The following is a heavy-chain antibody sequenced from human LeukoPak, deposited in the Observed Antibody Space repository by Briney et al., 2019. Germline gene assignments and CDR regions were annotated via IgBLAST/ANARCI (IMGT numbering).Heavy chain of an antibody. J-gene: IGHJ4*02. Sequence: ASVKVSCKTSGYTFTSYGISWVRQAPGQGLEWMGWISAYNGNTNYAQKLQGRVTMTTDTSTTTAYTELRSLRSDDTAVYYCATHMDTAMIKAEFDYWGQGTLVTVSS. V-gene: IGHV1-18*01. CDR2: ISAYNGNT. CDR1: GYTFTSYG. D-gene: IGHD5-18*01. CDR3: ATHMDTAMIKAEFDY.